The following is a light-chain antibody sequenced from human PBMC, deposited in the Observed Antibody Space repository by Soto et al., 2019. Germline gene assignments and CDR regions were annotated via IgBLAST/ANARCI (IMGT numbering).Light chain of an antibody. Sequence: QSALTQPASVSASPGQSITISCTGTSSDIGGHNSVAWYQHNPGKAPKLMIYDVSNRPSGVSSRFSGSRSGNTASLSISGLQAEDEADYYCSSYTSSSTLVFGTGTKVTVL. CDR1: SSDIGGHNS. CDR3: SSYTSSSTLV. V-gene: IGLV2-14*01. CDR2: DVS. J-gene: IGLJ1*01.